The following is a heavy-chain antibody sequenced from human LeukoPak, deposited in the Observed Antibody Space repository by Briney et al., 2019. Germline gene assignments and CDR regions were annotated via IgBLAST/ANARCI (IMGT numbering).Heavy chain of an antibody. J-gene: IGHJ4*02. CDR3: ARGSDSSGYYYPKYFDY. V-gene: IGHV3-66*01. CDR2: TYAGGNT. D-gene: IGHD3-22*01. CDR1: GFPVSSNY. Sequence: PGGSLRLSCAASGFPVSSNYMSWVRQAPGKGLEWVSATYAGGNTYYADSVKGRFSISRDSSKNTLYLQMNSLRPEDTAVYYCARGSDSSGYYYPKYFDYWGQGALVTVSS.